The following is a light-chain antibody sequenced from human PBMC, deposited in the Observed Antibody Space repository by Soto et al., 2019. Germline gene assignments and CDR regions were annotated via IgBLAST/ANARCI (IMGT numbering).Light chain of an antibody. Sequence: NFMLTQPHSVSESPGQTVTISCTRSSGSIASNYVQWYQQRPGSSPTTVIYEDNQRPSGVPDRFSGSIDSSSNSASLTISRLKSEDEADYYCQSYDSSNFWVFGGGTKLTVL. CDR2: EDN. CDR3: QSYDSSNFWV. V-gene: IGLV6-57*01. J-gene: IGLJ3*02. CDR1: SGSIASNY.